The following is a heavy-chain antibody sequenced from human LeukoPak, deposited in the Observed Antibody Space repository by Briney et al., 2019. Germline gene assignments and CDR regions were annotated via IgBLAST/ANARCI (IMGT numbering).Heavy chain of an antibody. D-gene: IGHD6-19*01. V-gene: IGHV1-18*01. J-gene: IGHJ4*02. Sequence: ASVKVSCKASGYTFTSYGISWVRQAPGQGLEWMGWISAYNGNTNYARKLQGRVTMTTDTSTSTAYMELRSLRSDDTAVYYCARQGIAVAGTIFALDYWGQGTLVTVSS. CDR1: GYTFTSYG. CDR2: ISAYNGNT. CDR3: ARQGIAVAGTIFALDY.